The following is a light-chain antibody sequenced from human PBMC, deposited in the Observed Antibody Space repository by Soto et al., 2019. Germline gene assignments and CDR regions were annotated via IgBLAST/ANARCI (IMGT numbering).Light chain of an antibody. J-gene: IGKJ4*01. Sequence: IQMTQSPSSLSASVGDRVTITCRASQGVRDDVGWYQQKPGKAPKLLIYSASTLQSGVPSRFSGSGSGTYFTLTISGPQPEDFSTYYCLQESNYPLTFGGGTKVEIK. CDR3: LQESNYPLT. V-gene: IGKV1-6*01. CDR1: QGVRDD. CDR2: SAS.